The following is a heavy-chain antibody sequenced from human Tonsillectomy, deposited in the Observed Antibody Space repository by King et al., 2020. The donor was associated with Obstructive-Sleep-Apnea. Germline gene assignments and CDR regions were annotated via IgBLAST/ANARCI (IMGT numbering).Heavy chain of an antibody. D-gene: IGHD3-16*01. J-gene: IGHJ4*02. V-gene: IGHV4-38-2*02. CDR3: ARVGPSQTDY. CDR1: CYSISSDYY. CDR2: IYHIGST. Sequence: QLQESGPGLVKPSETLSLTCTVSCYSISSDYYCCWIRQPPGKGLEWIVTIYHIGSTYDNPSLKIRVTILVYTSKNQVSRRLRSVTAADTAVYYCARVGPSQTDYWGQGTLVTVSS.